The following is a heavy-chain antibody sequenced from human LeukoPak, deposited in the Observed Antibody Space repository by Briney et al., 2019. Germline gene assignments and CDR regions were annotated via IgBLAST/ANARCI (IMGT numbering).Heavy chain of an antibody. CDR2: INWNGGST. V-gene: IGHV3-20*04. CDR1: GFTFYEYG. Sequence: GGSLRLSCAVSGFTFYEYGMSWVRQAPGKGLEWVSGINWNGGSTNYADSVKGRFTISRDNTKNSLYLQMNSLRAEDTALYYCARDRSHCSGGSCYPLGDYWGQGTLVTVSS. CDR3: ARDRSHCSGGSCYPLGDY. J-gene: IGHJ4*02. D-gene: IGHD2-15*01.